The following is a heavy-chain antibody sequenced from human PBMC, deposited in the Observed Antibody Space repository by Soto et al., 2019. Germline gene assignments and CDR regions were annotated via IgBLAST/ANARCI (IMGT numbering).Heavy chain of an antibody. CDR1: GFTFSSYW. CDR3: ARGSYGVFDI. D-gene: IGHD3-16*01. Sequence: EVQLVESGGGLVQPGGSLRLSCAASGFTFSSYWMHWVRQAPGKGLVWVSHINSDESSTNYADSVKGRFTISRDNAKNTLYLQTNSLRVEDTAVYYCARGSYGVFDIWGQGTLVTVSS. J-gene: IGHJ3*02. V-gene: IGHV3-74*01. CDR2: INSDESST.